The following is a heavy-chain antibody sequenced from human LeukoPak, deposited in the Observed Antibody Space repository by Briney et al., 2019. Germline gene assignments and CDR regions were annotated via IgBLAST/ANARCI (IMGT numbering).Heavy chain of an antibody. CDR1: GFTFSSYW. J-gene: IGHJ3*02. CDR3: ARDTDGGNSFDAFDI. V-gene: IGHV3-7*01. D-gene: IGHD4-23*01. CDR2: IKQDGSEK. Sequence: GGSLRLSCAASGFTFSSYWMSWVRQAPGKGLEWVANIKQDGSEKYYVDSVKGRFTISRDNAKNSLYLQMNSLRAEDTAVYYCARDTDGGNSFDAFDIWGQGTMVTVSS.